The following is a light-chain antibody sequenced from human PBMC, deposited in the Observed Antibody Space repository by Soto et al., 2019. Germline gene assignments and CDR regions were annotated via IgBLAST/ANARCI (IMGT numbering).Light chain of an antibody. CDR3: QQSYSTLWT. Sequence: EIVLTQSPGTLSLSPGQRATLSCRASQSVSSSSVAWYRQRPGQAPRLLIYGASNRATGIPDRFSGSGSGTDFTLTISSLQPEDFATYYCQQSYSTLWTFGQGTKVDIK. V-gene: IGKV3-20*01. CDR2: GAS. CDR1: QSVSSSS. J-gene: IGKJ1*01.